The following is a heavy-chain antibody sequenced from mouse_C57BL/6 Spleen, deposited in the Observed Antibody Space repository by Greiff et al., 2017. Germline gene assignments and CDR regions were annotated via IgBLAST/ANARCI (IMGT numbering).Heavy chain of an antibody. Sequence: EVQRVESGGGLVKPGGSLKLSCAASGFTFSSYTMSWVRQTPEKRLEWVATISGGGGNTYYPDSVKGRFTISRDNAKNTLYLQMSSLRSEDTALYYGARQASYFEVWGTGTPVPVSS. CDR3: ARQASYFEV. D-gene: IGHD6-1*01. CDR2: ISGGGGNT. V-gene: IGHV5-9*01. CDR1: GFTFSSYT. J-gene: IGHJ1*03.